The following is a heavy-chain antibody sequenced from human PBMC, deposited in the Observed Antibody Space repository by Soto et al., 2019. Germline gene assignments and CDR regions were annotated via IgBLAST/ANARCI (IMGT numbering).Heavy chain of an antibody. CDR3: ARQQREKYYYGMDV. D-gene: IGHD1-1*01. Sequence: SQTLSLTCTVSGGSISSSSYYWGWIRQPPGKGLEWIGSIYYSGSTYYNPSLKSRVTISVDTSKNQFSLKLSSVTAADTAVYYCARQQREKYYYGMDVWGQGTTVTVSS. CDR1: GGSISSSSYY. CDR2: IYYSGST. V-gene: IGHV4-39*01. J-gene: IGHJ6*02.